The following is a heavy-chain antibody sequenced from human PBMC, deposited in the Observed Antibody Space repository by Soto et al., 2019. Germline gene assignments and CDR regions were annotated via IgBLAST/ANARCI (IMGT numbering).Heavy chain of an antibody. CDR2: IYYSGST. D-gene: IGHD3-22*01. Sequence: QLQLQESGPGLVKPSETLSLTCTVSGGSISSSSYYWGWIRQPPGKGLEWIGSIYYSGSTYYNPSLKSRVTISVDTSKNQCSLKLSSVTAADTAVYYCARRNYYDSSGYYFNWGQGTLVTVSS. J-gene: IGHJ4*02. CDR3: ARRNYYDSSGYYFN. V-gene: IGHV4-39*01. CDR1: GGSISSSSYY.